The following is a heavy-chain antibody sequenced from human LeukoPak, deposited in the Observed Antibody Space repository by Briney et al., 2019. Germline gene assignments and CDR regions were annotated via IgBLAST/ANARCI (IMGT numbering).Heavy chain of an antibody. CDR1: GFTFDDYG. CDR3: ARVRGRDYYDSSGYRFDY. Sequence: GGSLRLSCAASGFTFDDYGMSWVRQAPGKGLEWVSGINWNGGSTGYADSVKGRFTISRDNARNSLYLQMNSLRAEDTALYYCARVRGRDYYDSSGYRFDYWGQGTLVTVSS. V-gene: IGHV3-20*04. D-gene: IGHD3-22*01. CDR2: INWNGGST. J-gene: IGHJ4*02.